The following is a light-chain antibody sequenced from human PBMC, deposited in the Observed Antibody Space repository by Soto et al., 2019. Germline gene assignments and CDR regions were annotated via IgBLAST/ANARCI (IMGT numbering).Light chain of an antibody. V-gene: IGKV3D-20*01. Sequence: EIVLTQTPATLSLSPGERATLSCGASQSVSSSYLAWYQQKHGLAPRILIYDASSRDTGIPARFSGSGSWTEFTLTISRLQSEDVSVDYCQQYNHWPRTFGQGTRLEIK. CDR1: QSVSSSY. CDR2: DAS. CDR3: QQYNHWPRT. J-gene: IGKJ5*01.